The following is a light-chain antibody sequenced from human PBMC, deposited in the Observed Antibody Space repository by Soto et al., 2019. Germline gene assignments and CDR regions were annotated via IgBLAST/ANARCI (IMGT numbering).Light chain of an antibody. CDR1: SSNIGSNT. J-gene: IGLJ1*01. Sequence: QSVLTQPPSASGTPGQRVTISCSGSSSNIGSNTVNWYQHYPGAAPKLVIYSSDERPSGVPDRFSGSKSGTSASLAISGLQSEDEADYYCAAWDDSLNGYVFGSGTKLTVL. CDR2: SSD. CDR3: AAWDDSLNGYV. V-gene: IGLV1-44*01.